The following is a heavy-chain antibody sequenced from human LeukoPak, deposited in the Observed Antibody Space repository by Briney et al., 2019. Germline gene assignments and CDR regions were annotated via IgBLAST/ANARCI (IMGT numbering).Heavy chain of an antibody. CDR2: ISGRGNTI. CDR3: ARDPPALEDFDY. V-gene: IGHV3-48*04. Sequence: GGSLRLSCAASGFTFSSYNMNWVRQAPGKGLEWVSCISGRGNTIKYADSVKGRFTISRDNSKNSLYLHMSSLRAEDTAVYYCARDPPALEDFDYWGQGTQVTVSS. J-gene: IGHJ4*02. CDR1: GFTFSSYN.